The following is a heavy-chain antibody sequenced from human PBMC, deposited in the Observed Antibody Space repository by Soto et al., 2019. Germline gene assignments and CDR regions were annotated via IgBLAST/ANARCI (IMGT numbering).Heavy chain of an antibody. CDR2: IKQDGSEK. CDR1: GFTFSSYW. Sequence: GGSLRLSCAASGFTFSSYWMSWVRQAPGKGLEWVANIKQDGSEKYYVDSVKGRFTISRDNAKNSLYLQMNSLRAEDTAVYYCARDAVDSSGYSHFDYWGQGTLVTVSS. D-gene: IGHD3-22*01. CDR3: ARDAVDSSGYSHFDY. J-gene: IGHJ4*02. V-gene: IGHV3-7*01.